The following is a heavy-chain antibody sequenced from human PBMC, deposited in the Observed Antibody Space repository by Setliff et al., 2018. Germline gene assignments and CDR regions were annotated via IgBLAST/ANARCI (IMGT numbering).Heavy chain of an antibody. V-gene: IGHV4-34*01. D-gene: IGHD6-6*01. CDR2: SDHGGNT. Sequence: LSLTCSVYGESFSNNYWSWIRQSPGKGLEWIGESDHGGNTTIHPSLKSRLTMSVDTSKNQFSLKLSSVTAADTAVYYCARGSRIAGRAIDFWGQGTLVTVSS. CDR3: ARGSRIAGRAIDF. CDR1: GESFSNNY. J-gene: IGHJ4*02.